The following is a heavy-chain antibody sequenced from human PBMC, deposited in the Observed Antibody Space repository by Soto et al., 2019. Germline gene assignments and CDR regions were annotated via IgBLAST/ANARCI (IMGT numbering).Heavy chain of an antibody. D-gene: IGHD3-10*01. J-gene: IGHJ5*02. V-gene: IGHV4-30-2*01. CDR1: GGSMSSGGYF. Sequence: QLQLQESGSGLVKPSQTLSLTCAVSGGSMSSGGYFWSWIRQPPGKGLEWIGYIYHSGSTYYNPPLNRRVTISVARSKHQSSLKLSSVTAADTAVYYCARGLGPWGQGTLVTVSS. CDR3: ARGLGP. CDR2: IYHSGST.